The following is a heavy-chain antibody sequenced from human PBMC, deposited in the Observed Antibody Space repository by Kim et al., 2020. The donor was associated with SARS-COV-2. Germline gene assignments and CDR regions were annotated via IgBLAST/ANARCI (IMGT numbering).Heavy chain of an antibody. CDR3: ARGFTAKPQRKYCSSTSCHSPVDYYYGMDV. Sequence: SETLSLTCAVYGGSFSGYYWSWIRQPPGKGLEWIGEINHSGSTNYNPSLKSRVTISVDTSKNQFSLKLSSVTAADTAVYYCARGFTAKPQRKYCSSTSCHSPVDYYYGMDVWGQGTTVTVSS. CDR1: GGSFSGYY. J-gene: IGHJ6*02. CDR2: INHSGST. D-gene: IGHD2-2*02. V-gene: IGHV4-34*01.